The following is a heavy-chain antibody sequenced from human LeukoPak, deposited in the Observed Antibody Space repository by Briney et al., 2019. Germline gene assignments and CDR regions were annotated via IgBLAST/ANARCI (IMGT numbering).Heavy chain of an antibody. J-gene: IGHJ6*02. CDR2: MNPNSGNT. Sequence: ASVKVSCKASGYTFTSYDINWVRQATGQGLEWMGWMNPNSGNTGYAQEFQGRVTMTRYTSISTAYMELSSLRSEDTAVYYCARSSVVVPAYYYYGMDVWGQGTTVTVSS. V-gene: IGHV1-8*01. CDR3: ARSSVVVPAYYYYGMDV. CDR1: GYTFTSYD. D-gene: IGHD2-2*01.